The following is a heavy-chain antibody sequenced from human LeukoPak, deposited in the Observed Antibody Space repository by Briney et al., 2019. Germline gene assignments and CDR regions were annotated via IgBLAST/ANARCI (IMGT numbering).Heavy chain of an antibody. J-gene: IGHJ4*02. CDR2: IWYDGRHT. D-gene: IGHD2/OR15-2a*01. V-gene: IGHV3-33*01. Sequence: GGSLRLSCAASRFTFSSYGMHWVRQAPGKGLEWVGMIWYDGRHTYYAYSVKGRFTISRDNPQNTLYLQMNSLRVEDTAVYYCARDRNNYFDSWGQGTLVTVSS. CDR3: ARDRNNYFDS. CDR1: RFTFSSYG.